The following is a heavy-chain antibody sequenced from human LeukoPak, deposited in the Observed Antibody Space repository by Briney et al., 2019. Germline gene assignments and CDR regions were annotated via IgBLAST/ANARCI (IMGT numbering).Heavy chain of an antibody. V-gene: IGHV3-53*01. CDR1: GFTVSSNY. CDR2: IYSGGST. D-gene: IGHD6-13*01. J-gene: IGHJ4*02. Sequence: GGSLRLSCAASGFTVSSNYMSWVRQAPGKGLEWVSVIYSGGSTYYADSVKGRFTIPRDNSKNTLYLQMNSLRAEDTAVYYCASSRLYSSSWYYFDYWGQGTLVTVSS. CDR3: ASSRLYSSSWYYFDY.